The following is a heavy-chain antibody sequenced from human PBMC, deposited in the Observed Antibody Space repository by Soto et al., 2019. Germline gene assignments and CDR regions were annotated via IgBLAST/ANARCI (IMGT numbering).Heavy chain of an antibody. D-gene: IGHD4-17*01. Sequence: EASVKVSCKASGGTFSSYAISWVRQAPGQGLEWMGGIIPIFGTANYAQKFQGRVTITADESTSTAYMELSSLRSEDTAVYYCASLDPTTDAFDIWGQGTMVTVSS. CDR3: ASLDPTTDAFDI. V-gene: IGHV1-69*13. J-gene: IGHJ3*02. CDR2: IIPIFGTA. CDR1: GGTFSSYA.